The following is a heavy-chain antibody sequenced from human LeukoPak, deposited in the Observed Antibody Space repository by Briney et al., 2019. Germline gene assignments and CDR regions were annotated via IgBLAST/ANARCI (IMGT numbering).Heavy chain of an antibody. CDR3: ARVPRDRSSLDS. CDR1: GYNFTNYD. D-gene: IGHD3-22*01. Sequence: GASVKVSCKASGYNFTNYDINWVRQATGQGLEWMGWMQPHSGDTGFAQNFQGRVTMTRDTSITTVYMELSSLKTEDTAIYYCARVPRDRSSLDSWGQGTLVTVSS. CDR2: MQPHSGDT. J-gene: IGHJ4*02. V-gene: IGHV1-8*01.